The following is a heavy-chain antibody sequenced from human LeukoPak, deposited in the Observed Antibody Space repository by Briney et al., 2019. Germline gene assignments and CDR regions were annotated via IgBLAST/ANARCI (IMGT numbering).Heavy chain of an antibody. Sequence: PSETLTLTCTVSGGSISGYCWSWIRQSPGSRLEWIGYFCYSGSANSSPNYNPSLKSRATMSVDTSKNHFSLNLSSVIAADTAMYYCARGYSSNWYLDTWGQGTLVTVSS. V-gene: IGHV4-59*01. D-gene: IGHD6-13*01. CDR2: FCYSGSA. J-gene: IGHJ4*02. CDR1: GGSISGYC. CDR3: ARGYSSNWYLDT.